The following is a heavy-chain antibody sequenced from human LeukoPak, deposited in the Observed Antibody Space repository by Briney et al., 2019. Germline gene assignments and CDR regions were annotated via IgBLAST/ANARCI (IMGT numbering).Heavy chain of an antibody. Sequence: GGSLRLSCAASRFTFSSYWMSWVRQAPGKGLEWVANIKQDGSEKYYVDSVEGRFTISRDNAKNSLYLQMNSLRVEDTAVYYCASIAAVNPANAFDIWGQGTMVTVSS. J-gene: IGHJ3*02. D-gene: IGHD6-13*01. V-gene: IGHV3-7*01. CDR1: RFTFSSYW. CDR3: ASIAAVNPANAFDI. CDR2: IKQDGSEK.